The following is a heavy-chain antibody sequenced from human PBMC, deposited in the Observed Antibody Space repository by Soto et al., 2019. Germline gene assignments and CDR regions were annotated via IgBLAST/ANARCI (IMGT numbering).Heavy chain of an antibody. CDR1: GGSMSSSY. J-gene: IGHJ4*02. CDR3: AGETWGGNHDH. V-gene: IGHV4-59*01. D-gene: IGHD2-21*01. Sequence: SETLSLTCTVSGGSMSSSYWTWIRQPPGKGLEWVGFSHYSGSTNYNPSLKSRVTISLDTSKNQFSLKLSSVTAADTAVYYCAGETWGGNHDHWGQGTLVTVSS. CDR2: SHYSGST.